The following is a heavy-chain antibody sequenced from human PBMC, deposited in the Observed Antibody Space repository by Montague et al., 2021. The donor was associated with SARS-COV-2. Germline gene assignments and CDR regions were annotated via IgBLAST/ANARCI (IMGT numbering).Heavy chain of an antibody. CDR2: IYYSGST. V-gene: IGHV4-59*01. D-gene: IGHD3-9*01. CDR1: GGSINGYY. Sequence: SETLSLTCSVSGGSINGYYWSWIRQPPGKGLEWIGYIYYSGSTKYNPSFKSRVTISLDTPKNQFSLMLTSVTAADTAVYYCARTTYFDLASIYYYVMDVWGQGTTVTCSS. CDR3: ARTTYFDLASIYYYVMDV. J-gene: IGHJ6*02.